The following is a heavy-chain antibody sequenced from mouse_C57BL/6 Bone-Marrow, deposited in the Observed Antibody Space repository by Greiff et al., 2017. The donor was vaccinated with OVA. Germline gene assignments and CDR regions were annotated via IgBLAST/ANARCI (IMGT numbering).Heavy chain of an antibody. CDR3: VRQYYPY. CDR2: IRSKSNNYAT. Sequence: GGGLVQPKGSLKLSCAASGFSFNTYAMNWVRQAPGKGLEWVARIRSKSNNYATYYADSVKDRFTISRDDSESMLYLQMNNLKTEDTAMYYCVRQYYPYWGQGTLGTVSA. J-gene: IGHJ3*01. CDR1: GFSFNTYA. D-gene: IGHD1-1*01. V-gene: IGHV10-1*01.